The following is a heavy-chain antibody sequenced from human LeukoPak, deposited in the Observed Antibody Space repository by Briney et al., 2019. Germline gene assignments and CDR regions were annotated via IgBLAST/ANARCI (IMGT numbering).Heavy chain of an antibody. V-gene: IGHV6-1*01. CDR1: GDSVSNNNVA. J-gene: IGHJ4*02. Sequence: SQTLSLTCAMSGDSVSNNNVAWNWIRQSPSRGLEWLGRTYYKSKWYNDYAVSLKSRITINPDTSKNQFSLHMNSVTPEDTAVYFCIREPGWLNFDYWGQGTPVTVSS. CDR2: TYYKSKWYN. CDR3: IREPGWLNFDY. D-gene: IGHD6-19*01.